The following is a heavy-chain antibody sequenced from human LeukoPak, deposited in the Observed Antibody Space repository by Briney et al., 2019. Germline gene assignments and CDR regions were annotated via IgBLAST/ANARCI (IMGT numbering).Heavy chain of an antibody. D-gene: IGHD2-21*02. V-gene: IGHV4-39*01. Sequence: SETLFLTCAVSGGSINSGRYYWDWIRQPPGKGLEWIGTIHYSGTPTFYNPSLESRVTIFADTSKNQFSLKVTSVTAADTAVYYCAAGGDDAKAGFWGQGTLVTVPS. CDR3: AAGGDDAKAGF. CDR1: GGSINSGRYY. CDR2: IHYSGTPT. J-gene: IGHJ4*02.